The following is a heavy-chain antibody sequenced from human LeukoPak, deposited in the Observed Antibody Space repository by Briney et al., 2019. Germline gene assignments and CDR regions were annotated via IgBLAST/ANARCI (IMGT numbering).Heavy chain of an antibody. CDR3: ARGKGRSWFSLDY. CDR1: GFTFDDYA. CDR2: IRGKPYGGAT. Sequence: LAEGSLRLSCTTSGFTFDDYAMSWVRQAPEKGLDWVGFIRGKPYGGATEQAPSVKGRFSISRDDSKSIAYLHMDRLKTEDTGVYFCARGKGRSWFSLDYWGQGTLVTVSS. D-gene: IGHD6-13*01. J-gene: IGHJ4*02. V-gene: IGHV3-49*04.